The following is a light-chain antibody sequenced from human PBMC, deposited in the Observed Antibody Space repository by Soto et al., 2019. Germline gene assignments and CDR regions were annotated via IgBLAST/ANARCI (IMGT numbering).Light chain of an antibody. J-gene: IGKJ1*01. CDR2: GAS. V-gene: IGKV3-20*01. CDR3: QQYGDLPPT. CDR1: QSVTYDQ. Sequence: PGERATLSFSASQSVTYDQLAWYRQKPGQAPRLLIYGASSRAAGIPDRFSGSGSGTDFTLTISRLEPEDFVVYHCQQYGDLPPTFGQGTKVDIK.